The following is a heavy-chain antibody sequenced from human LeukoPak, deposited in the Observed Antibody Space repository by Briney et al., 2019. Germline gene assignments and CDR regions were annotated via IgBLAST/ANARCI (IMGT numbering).Heavy chain of an antibody. Sequence: SETLYLTCTVSGGSISNYYWSWIRQPPGKGLEWIGYIFYTGSTAYNSSLESRVTISVDSSKNQVSLRLNSVTAADTAVYYCARVMKVRGITFFGMDVWGQGTTVTVSS. CDR3: ARVMKVRGITFFGMDV. CDR1: GGSISNYY. J-gene: IGHJ6*02. D-gene: IGHD3-10*01. CDR2: IFYTGST. V-gene: IGHV4-59*01.